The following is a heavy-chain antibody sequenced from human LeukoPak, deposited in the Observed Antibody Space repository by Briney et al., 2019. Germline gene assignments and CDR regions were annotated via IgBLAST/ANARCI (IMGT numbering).Heavy chain of an antibody. CDR1: GLTFSSYW. J-gene: IGHJ3*02. V-gene: IGHV3-7*01. Sequence: PGGSLRLSCAASGLTFSSYWMSWVRQAPGKGLEWVANIKQDGSEKYYVDSVKGRFTISRDNAKNSLYLQMNSLRAEDTAVYYCARNRAVRGVIITPDAFDIWGQGTMVTVSS. CDR2: IKQDGSEK. CDR3: ARNRAVRGVIITPDAFDI. D-gene: IGHD3-10*01.